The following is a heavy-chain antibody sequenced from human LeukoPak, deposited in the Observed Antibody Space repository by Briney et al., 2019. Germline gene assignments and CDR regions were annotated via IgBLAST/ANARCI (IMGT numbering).Heavy chain of an antibody. CDR1: GVTFSSHG. CDR2: ISDNGSGT. CDR3: AKNLLGSESFSWYFDL. J-gene: IGHJ2*01. Sequence: GGSLRLSCAASGVTFSSHGMGWVRQAPGKGLEWVSSISDNGSGTTYADSVKGRFTMSRDNSRNTLYLQMNSLRAEDTAVYYCAKNLLGSESFSWYFDLWGRGTLVTVSS. D-gene: IGHD1-26*01. V-gene: IGHV3-23*01.